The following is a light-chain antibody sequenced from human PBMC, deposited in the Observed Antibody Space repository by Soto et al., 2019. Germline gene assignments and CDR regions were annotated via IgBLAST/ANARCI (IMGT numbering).Light chain of an antibody. Sequence: QSVLTQPPSVSAAPGQKVTISCSGSSSKIGNNYVSWYQQLPGTAPKLLIYENNKRPSGIPDRFSGSKSGTSATLGITGLQTGDEADYYCGTWDSSLSACVFGTGTKLTVL. J-gene: IGLJ1*01. CDR3: GTWDSSLSACV. CDR2: ENN. CDR1: SSKIGNNY. V-gene: IGLV1-51*02.